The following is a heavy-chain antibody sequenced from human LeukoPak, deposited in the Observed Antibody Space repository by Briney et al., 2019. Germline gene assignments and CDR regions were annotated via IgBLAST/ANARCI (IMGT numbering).Heavy chain of an antibody. CDR2: INSDGSST. CDR1: GVTFTSHW. D-gene: IGHD3-10*01. V-gene: IGHV3-74*01. J-gene: IGHJ4*02. Sequence: PGGSLRLSCAASGVTFTSHWMHWVRQAPGKGLVWVSHINSDGSSTSYADSVKGRFTIPRDNAKNTLYLQMHSLRAEDTAVYYCARGGYYSSGSYYYWGQGTLVTVSS. CDR3: ARGGYYSSGSYYY.